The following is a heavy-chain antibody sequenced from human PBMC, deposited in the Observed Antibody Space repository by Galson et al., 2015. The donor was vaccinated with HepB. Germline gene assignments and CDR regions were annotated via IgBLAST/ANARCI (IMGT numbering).Heavy chain of an antibody. Sequence: SLRLSCAASGFTFSSYAMHWVRQAPGKGLEWVAVISYDGSNKYYADSVKGRFTISRDNSKNTLYLQMNSLRAEDTAVYYCARELGGYSYGLGAFDIWGQGTMVTVSS. CDR3: ARELGGYSYGLGAFDI. V-gene: IGHV3-30-3*01. J-gene: IGHJ3*02. D-gene: IGHD5-18*01. CDR1: GFTFSSYA. CDR2: ISYDGSNK.